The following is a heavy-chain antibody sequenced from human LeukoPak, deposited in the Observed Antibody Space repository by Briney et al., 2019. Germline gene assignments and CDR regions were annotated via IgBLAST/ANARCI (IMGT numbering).Heavy chain of an antibody. D-gene: IGHD1-26*01. V-gene: IGHV3-23*01. J-gene: IGHJ4*02. CDR2: ISGSGGST. CDR3: AKLPGGSYYYFDY. Sequence: GGSLRLSCAASGFTFSSYAMSWVRQAPGKGLERVSAISGSGGSTYYADSVKGRFTISRDNSKNTLYLQMNSLRAEDTAVYYCAKLPGGSYYYFDYWGQGTLVTVSS. CDR1: GFTFSSYA.